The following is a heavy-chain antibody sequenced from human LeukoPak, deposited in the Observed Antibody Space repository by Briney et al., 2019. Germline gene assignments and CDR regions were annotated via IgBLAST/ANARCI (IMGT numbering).Heavy chain of an antibody. CDR3: AREGPWSSRDAFDI. J-gene: IGHJ3*02. CDR2: ISGTLYTI. D-gene: IGHD1-26*01. Sequence: PGGSLRLSCAASGFTFSSYTMNWVRQAPGRGLEWLAYISGTLYTIYYADSVRGRFTISRDNAKNSLYLQMNSLRAEDTAVYYCAREGPWSSRDAFDIWGQGTMVTVSS. CDR1: GFTFSSYT. V-gene: IGHV3-48*04.